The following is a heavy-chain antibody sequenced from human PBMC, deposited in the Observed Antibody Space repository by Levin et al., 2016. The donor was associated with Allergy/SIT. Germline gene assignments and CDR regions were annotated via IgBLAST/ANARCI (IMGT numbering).Heavy chain of an antibody. V-gene: IGHV4-39*01. J-gene: IGHJ4*02. D-gene: IGHD3/OR15-3a*01. CDR3: ARLGGGGRGLVTG. Sequence: WIRQPPGKGLEWIGSIYYSGSTYYNPSLKSRVTISVDTSKNQFSLKLTSVTAADTAVYYCARLGGGGRGLVTGWGQGTLVTVSS. CDR2: IYYSGST.